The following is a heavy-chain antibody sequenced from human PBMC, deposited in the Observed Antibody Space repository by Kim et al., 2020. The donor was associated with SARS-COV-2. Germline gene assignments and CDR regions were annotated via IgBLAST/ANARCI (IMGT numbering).Heavy chain of an antibody. J-gene: IGHJ3*02. CDR1: GGSISSYY. D-gene: IGHD3-22*01. Sequence: SETLSLTCTVSGGSISSYYWSWIRQPPGKGLEWIGYIYYSGSTNYNPSLKSRVTISVDTSKNKFSLKLSSVTAADTAVYYCARDRDYYDSSGYYYVDAFDIWGQGTMVTVSS. V-gene: IGHV4-59*13. CDR2: IYYSGST. CDR3: ARDRDYYDSSGYYYVDAFDI.